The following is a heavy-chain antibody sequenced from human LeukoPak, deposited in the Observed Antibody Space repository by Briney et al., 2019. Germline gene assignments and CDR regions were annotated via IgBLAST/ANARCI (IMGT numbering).Heavy chain of an antibody. J-gene: IGHJ4*02. D-gene: IGHD2-2*01. Sequence: PSETLSLTCTVSGGSISSGGYYWSWIRQPPGKGLEWIGYIYHSGSTYYNPSLKSRVTISVDRSKNQFSLKLSSVTAADTAVYCCARFVVEGTFDYWGQGTLVTVSS. CDR1: GGSISSGGYY. CDR3: ARFVVEGTFDY. V-gene: IGHV4-30-2*01. CDR2: IYHSGST.